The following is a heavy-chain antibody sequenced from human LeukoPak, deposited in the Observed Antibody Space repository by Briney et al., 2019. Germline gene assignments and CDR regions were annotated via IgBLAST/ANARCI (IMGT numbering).Heavy chain of an antibody. V-gene: IGHV4-59*01. Sequence: SETLSLTCTVYGVSISSYYWSWLRQPPGKGLKWSGYIYYSESTNYNPSLKSRITISVDTSKNQFSLKLSSVTAADTAVYYCARAPAIVEMATSYDYWGQGTLVTVSS. D-gene: IGHD5-24*01. CDR3: ARAPAIVEMATSYDY. CDR1: GVSISSYY. CDR2: IYYSEST. J-gene: IGHJ4*02.